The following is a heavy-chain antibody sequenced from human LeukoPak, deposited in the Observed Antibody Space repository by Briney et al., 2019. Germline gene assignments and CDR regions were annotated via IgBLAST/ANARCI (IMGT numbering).Heavy chain of an antibody. CDR2: INHSGST. J-gene: IGHJ3*02. V-gene: IGHV4-34*10. CDR3: ARWFGSFDI. D-gene: IGHD3-10*01. Sequence: SETLSLTCAVYGGSFSGYYWSWIRQPPGKGLEWIGEINHSGSTNYNPSLKSRLTMSVDTSKNQFSLRLSSLTAADTAVYYCARWFGSFDIWGQGTMVTVSS. CDR1: GGSFSGYY.